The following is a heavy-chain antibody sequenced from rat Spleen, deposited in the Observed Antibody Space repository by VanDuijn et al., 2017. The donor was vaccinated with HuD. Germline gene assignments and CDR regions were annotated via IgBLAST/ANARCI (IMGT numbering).Heavy chain of an antibody. CDR1: GFTFSDYG. CDR3: ARRHYGYTDYFDY. J-gene: IGHJ2*01. Sequence: EVQLVESGGGLVQPGRSLKLSCAASGFTFSDYGVAWVRQVPTMGLEWVATISYDGSDTYYRDSVKGRFTLSRDDAKSTLSLQMDSLRSEDTATYYCARRHYGYTDYFDYWGQGVMVPVSS. D-gene: IGHD1-11*01. V-gene: IGHV5-29*01. CDR2: ISYDGSDT.